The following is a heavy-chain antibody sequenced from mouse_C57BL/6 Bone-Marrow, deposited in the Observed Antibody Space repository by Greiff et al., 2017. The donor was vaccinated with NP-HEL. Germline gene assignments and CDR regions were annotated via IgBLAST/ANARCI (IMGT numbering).Heavy chain of an antibody. J-gene: IGHJ4*01. CDR1: GYTFTSYG. CDR2: IYPRSGNT. CDR3: ARVKGGYAMDY. Sequence: LEESGAELARPGASVKLSCTASGYTFTSYGISWVKQRTGQGLEWIGEIYPRSGNTYYNEKFKGKATLTADKSSSTAYMELRSLTSDDSAVYFCARVKGGYAMDYWGQGTSVTVSS. V-gene: IGHV1-81*01.